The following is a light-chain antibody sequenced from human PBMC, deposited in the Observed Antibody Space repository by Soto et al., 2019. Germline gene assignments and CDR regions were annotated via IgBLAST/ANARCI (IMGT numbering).Light chain of an antibody. Sequence: DIQMTQSPSFVSASVGDRVTITCRASQGISNWLAWYQQTPGKAPKLLIYAASTLHSGVPSRFSGSGSGTDFTLTISSLQPEDFATYYCQQAAIFPPTTFGQGTRLEIK. CDR3: QQAAIFPPTT. CDR1: QGISNW. J-gene: IGKJ5*01. CDR2: AAS. V-gene: IGKV1-12*01.